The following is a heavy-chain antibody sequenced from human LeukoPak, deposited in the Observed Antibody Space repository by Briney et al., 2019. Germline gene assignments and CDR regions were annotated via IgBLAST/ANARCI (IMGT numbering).Heavy chain of an antibody. Sequence: PSETLSLTRAVSGGSTSSGGYSWGWIRQPPGKGLEWIGYIYHSGSTYYNPSLKSRVTISVDRSTNQFSLKLSSVTAADTAVYYCASHRRYCSGGSCSYADYWGQGTLVTVSS. J-gene: IGHJ4*02. CDR2: IYHSGST. V-gene: IGHV4-30-2*01. D-gene: IGHD2-15*01. CDR1: GGSTSSGGYS. CDR3: ASHRRYCSGGSCSYADY.